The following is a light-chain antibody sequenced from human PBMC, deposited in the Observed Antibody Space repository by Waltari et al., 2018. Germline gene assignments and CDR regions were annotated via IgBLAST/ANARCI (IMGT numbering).Light chain of an antibody. Sequence: QSALTQPASVSGSPGQSITISCTGTSSDVGTYNYVSWYQQLPGKAPKLIIYDVTTRPSGISNRFSGTKSGNTASLSIPGLQAEDAADYYCSSFTTNNSLVLGSGTKVSVL. J-gene: IGLJ1*01. CDR3: SSFTTNNSLV. CDR2: DVT. V-gene: IGLV2-14*03. CDR1: SSDVGTYNY.